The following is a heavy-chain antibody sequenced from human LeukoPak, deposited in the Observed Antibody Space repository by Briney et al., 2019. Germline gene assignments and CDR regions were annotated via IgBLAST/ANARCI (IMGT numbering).Heavy chain of an antibody. CDR3: ARDMYVYYFDY. CDR2: INPKSGDT. D-gene: IGHD2-8*01. CDR1: GYSFTGHY. Sequence: ASVKVSCKASGYSFTGHYMHWVRQAPGQGLEWMGWINPKSGDTNYAQKLQGRVTMTTDTSTSTAYMELRSLRSDDTAVYYCARDMYVYYFDYWGQGTLVTVSS. J-gene: IGHJ4*02. V-gene: IGHV1-2*02.